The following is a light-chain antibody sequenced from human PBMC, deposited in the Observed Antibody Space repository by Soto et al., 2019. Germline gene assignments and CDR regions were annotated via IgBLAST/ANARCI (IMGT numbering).Light chain of an antibody. J-gene: IGLJ3*02. CDR1: SNDVGGYNY. V-gene: IGLV2-14*01. Sequence: QSALTQPASMSGSPGQSITISCTGTSNDVGGYNYVSWYQQHPGKAPKLMIFEVSNRPSGVSNRFSGSKSGNTASLTISGIQAEDEAYYYCCSYTSTNSRVCGGGTKLTVL. CDR3: CSYTSTNSRV. CDR2: EVS.